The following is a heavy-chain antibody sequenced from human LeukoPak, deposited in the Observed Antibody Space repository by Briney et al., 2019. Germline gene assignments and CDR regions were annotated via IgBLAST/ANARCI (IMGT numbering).Heavy chain of an antibody. V-gene: IGHV4-39*01. CDR1: GGSISSSIYY. J-gene: IGHJ3*02. CDR2: IYYSGST. Sequence: SSETLSLTCTVSGGSISSSIYYWGWIRQPPGKGLEWIGSIYYSGSTYYNPSLKSRVTISVDTSKNQFSLKLSSVTAADTAVYYCARHRGSSGYWDAFDIWGQGTMVTVSS. D-gene: IGHD3-22*01. CDR3: ARHRGSSGYWDAFDI.